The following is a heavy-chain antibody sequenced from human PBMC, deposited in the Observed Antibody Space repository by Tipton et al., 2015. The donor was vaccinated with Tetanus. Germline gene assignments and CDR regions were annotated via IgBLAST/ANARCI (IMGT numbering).Heavy chain of an antibody. Sequence: GSLRLSCAASGFPFTTYGMTWVRLAPGKGLEWISYISHTGTTTYYSASVMGRFTVSRDNTKNSLYLEINSLRAEDTAVYYCARSESRIAPRIPWGMDIWGQGTTVTVSS. CDR2: ISHTGTTT. D-gene: IGHD6-6*01. J-gene: IGHJ6*02. CDR1: GFPFTTYG. CDR3: ARSESRIAPRIPWGMDI. V-gene: IGHV3-48*04.